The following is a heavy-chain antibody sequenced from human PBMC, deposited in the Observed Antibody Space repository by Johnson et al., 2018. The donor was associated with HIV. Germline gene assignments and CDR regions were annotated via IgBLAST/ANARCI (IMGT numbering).Heavy chain of an antibody. Sequence: QVQLVESGGGEVQPGGSLRLSCAASGFTFSSYGMHWVRQAPGKGLEWVAFIRYDGSNKYYADSVKGRFTISRDNSKNTLYLQMNSLRAEDTAVYYWATPRGRSPHSFDIWGQGTMVTVSS. J-gene: IGHJ3*02. CDR2: IRYDGSNK. V-gene: IGHV3-30*02. CDR1: GFTFSSYG. CDR3: ATPRGRSPHSFDI. D-gene: IGHD3-16*01.